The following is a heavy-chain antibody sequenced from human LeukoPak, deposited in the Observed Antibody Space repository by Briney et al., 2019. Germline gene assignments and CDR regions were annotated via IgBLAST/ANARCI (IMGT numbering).Heavy chain of an antibody. D-gene: IGHD6-6*01. CDR2: ISQSGST. V-gene: IGHV4-38-2*01. Sequence: SETLPLTCAVSGYSISSGYYWGWIRQPPGKGLEWIGSISQSGSTYYNPSLKSRVTISVDTPKNQVSLKLNSVTATDTAVYYCARHRYPGSSDYFDCWGQGTLVTVSS. CDR3: ARHRYPGSSDYFDC. CDR1: GYSISSGYY. J-gene: IGHJ4*02.